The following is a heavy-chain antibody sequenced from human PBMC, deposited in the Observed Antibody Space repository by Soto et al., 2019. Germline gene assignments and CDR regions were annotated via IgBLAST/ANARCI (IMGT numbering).Heavy chain of an antibody. Sequence: PGGSLRLSCAASGFTFSSYAMHWVRQAPGKGLEWVAVISYDGSNKYYADSVKGRFTISRDNSKNTLYLKMNSLRAEDTAVYYCARDRISTVTTKTFDYCGQGTLVTVSS. V-gene: IGHV3-30-3*01. D-gene: IGHD4-4*01. J-gene: IGHJ4*02. CDR2: ISYDGSNK. CDR1: GFTFSSYA. CDR3: ARDRISTVTTKTFDY.